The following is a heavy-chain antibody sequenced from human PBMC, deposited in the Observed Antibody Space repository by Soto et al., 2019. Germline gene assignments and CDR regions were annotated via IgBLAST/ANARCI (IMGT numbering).Heavy chain of an antibody. CDR2: INPATGAA. V-gene: IGHV1-2*02. J-gene: IGHJ3*02. D-gene: IGHD3-3*01. CDR3: ARGGGVGVAGSAAFDM. Sequence: QLHLVQSGAVVKKPGASVTVSCSASGYPVTAYYMHWVRQAPGRGLEWMGGINPATGAAKYTQTFQGRVTMTRDQSQRTVFRELGGLTSEDPAVFYCARGGGVGVAGSAAFDMWGQGTLVTVS. CDR1: GYPVTAYY.